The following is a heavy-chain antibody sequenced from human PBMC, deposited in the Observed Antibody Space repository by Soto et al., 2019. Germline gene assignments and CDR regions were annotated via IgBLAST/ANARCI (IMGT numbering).Heavy chain of an antibody. V-gene: IGHV3-48*02. Sequence: GGSLRLSCAASGFTFSSYSMNWVRQAPGKGLEWVSYISSSSSTIYYADSVKGRFTISRDNAKNSLYLQMNSLRDEDTAVYYCARDYYYDSSGYVNFDYCGQGTLVTVYS. CDR3: ARDYYYDSSGYVNFDY. D-gene: IGHD3-22*01. CDR2: ISSSSSTI. J-gene: IGHJ4*02. CDR1: GFTFSSYS.